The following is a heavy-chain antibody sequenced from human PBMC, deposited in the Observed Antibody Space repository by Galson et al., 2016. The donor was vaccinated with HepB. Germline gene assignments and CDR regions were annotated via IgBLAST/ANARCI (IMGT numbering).Heavy chain of an antibody. CDR1: GFSFSNSG. V-gene: IGHV3-23*01. CDR2: ITLRGYAT. J-gene: IGHJ4*02. CDR3: GKHRGFDY. Sequence: SLRLSCAASGFSFSNSGMSWVRQAPGRGLEWVSGITLRGYATHSADFVKGRFTISSDNSKNTLYLYMNNLTAGDTAIYYCGKHRGFDYWGQGALVTVSS.